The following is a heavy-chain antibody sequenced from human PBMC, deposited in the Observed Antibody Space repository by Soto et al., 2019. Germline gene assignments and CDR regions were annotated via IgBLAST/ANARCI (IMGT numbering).Heavy chain of an antibody. D-gene: IGHD5-18*01. CDR2: ISGYNSNT. Sequence: ASVKVSCKASCYLFTRYAISWVRQAPGQGLEWMGWISGYNSNTNYAQKIQGRVTLTTDTSTSTAYMELKSLRSDDTAVYYCARDSLRGDSYGFVRPDYYYYGMDVWGQGTTVTVSS. CDR3: ARDSLRGDSYGFVRPDYYYYGMDV. J-gene: IGHJ6*02. CDR1: CYLFTRYA. V-gene: IGHV1-18*01.